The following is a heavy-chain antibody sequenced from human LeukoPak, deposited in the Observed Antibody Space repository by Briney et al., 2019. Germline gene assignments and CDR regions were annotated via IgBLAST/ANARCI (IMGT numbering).Heavy chain of an antibody. CDR2: IYSGGTT. J-gene: IGHJ4*02. Sequence: GRSLRLSCAAAGFSVSTNYMSWVRQAPGKGLEWVSVIYSGGTTFYADSVKGRFTISRDNSNNTPYLQMNSLRADDTAVYYCTKLKGWYGEGFFDYWGQGTLVTVSS. CDR3: TKLKGWYGEGFFDY. D-gene: IGHD3-10*01. V-gene: IGHV3-53*01. CDR1: GFSVSTNY.